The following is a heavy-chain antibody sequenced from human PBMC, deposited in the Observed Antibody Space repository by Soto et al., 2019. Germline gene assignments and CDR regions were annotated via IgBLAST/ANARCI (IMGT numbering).Heavy chain of an antibody. Sequence: EVQLVESGGGLVKPGGSLRLSCAASGFTFSSYSMNWVRQAPGKGLEWVSSISSSSSYIYYADSVKGRFTISRDNAKNSRYLQMNSLRAEDTAVYYCARDRQWLAYFDYWGQGTLVTVSS. D-gene: IGHD6-19*01. J-gene: IGHJ4*02. CDR2: ISSSSSYI. V-gene: IGHV3-21*01. CDR1: GFTFSSYS. CDR3: ARDRQWLAYFDY.